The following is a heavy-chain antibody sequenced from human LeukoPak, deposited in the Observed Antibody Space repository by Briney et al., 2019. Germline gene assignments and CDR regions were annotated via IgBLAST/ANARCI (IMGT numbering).Heavy chain of an antibody. Sequence: GGSLRLSCAASGFTFSSYWMSWVRQAPGKGLEWVANIKQDGSEKYYVDSVKGRFTISRDNAKNSLYLQMNSLRAEDTAVYYCARGSVASPDAFDIWGQGTMVTVSS. J-gene: IGHJ3*02. CDR1: GFTFSSYW. CDR3: ARGSVASPDAFDI. V-gene: IGHV3-7*01. CDR2: IKQDGSEK. D-gene: IGHD5-12*01.